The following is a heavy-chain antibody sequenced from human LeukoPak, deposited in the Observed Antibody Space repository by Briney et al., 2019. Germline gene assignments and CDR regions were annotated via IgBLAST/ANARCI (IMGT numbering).Heavy chain of an antibody. V-gene: IGHV4-59*01. J-gene: IGHJ3*02. CDR3: ARGRYYCTNGVCYPLGAFDI. CDR1: GGSISSYY. CDR2: IYYSGST. Sequence: SETLSLTCTVSGGSISSYYWSWIRQPPGKGLEWIGYIYYSGSTNYNPSLKSRVTISVDTSKNQFSLKLSSVTAADTAVDYCARGRYYCTNGVCYPLGAFDIWGQGTMVTVSS. D-gene: IGHD2-8*01.